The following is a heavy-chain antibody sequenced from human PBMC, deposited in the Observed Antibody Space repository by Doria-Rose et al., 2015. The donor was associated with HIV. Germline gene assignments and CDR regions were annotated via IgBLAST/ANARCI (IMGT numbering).Heavy chain of an antibody. CDR1: GGSFSGYY. V-gene: IGHV4-34*01. CDR3: ARGLLRGGWNDVDYYYGMDV. Sequence: QVQLQQWDAGLVKPSETLSLTCAVFGGSFSGYYWSWIRQPPGKGLEWIGEINHSGSTNYKTSLKSRVTISLDTSKSLFSLKLSSVPAADTAVYYCARGLLRGGWNDVDYYYGMDVWAKGPRSPSP. J-gene: IGHJ6*02. CDR2: INHSGST. D-gene: IGHD1-1*01.